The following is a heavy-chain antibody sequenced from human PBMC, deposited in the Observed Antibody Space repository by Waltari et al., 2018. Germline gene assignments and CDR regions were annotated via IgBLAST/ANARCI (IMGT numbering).Heavy chain of an antibody. V-gene: IGHV4-39*01. CDR1: GGSISRSYY. J-gene: IGHJ4*02. CDR2: IYYSGST. Sequence: QLKLQESGPGLVKPSETLSLTCAVPGGSISRSYYWGWIRQPPKKGLEWIGSIYYSGSTYYNPSLKSRVTISVDMSKNQFSLKLTSVTAADTAVYYCVKTDYGDFDYWGQGTLVTVSS. D-gene: IGHD4-17*01. CDR3: VKTDYGDFDY.